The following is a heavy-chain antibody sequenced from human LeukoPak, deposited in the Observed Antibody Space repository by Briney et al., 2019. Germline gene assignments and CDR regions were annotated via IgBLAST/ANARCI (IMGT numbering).Heavy chain of an antibody. CDR2: IYTSGST. CDR1: GGSISSYY. J-gene: IGHJ4*02. CDR3: AREVLDIVVVPAGNFDY. Sequence: PSETLSLTCTGSGGSISSYYWSWIRQPAGKGLEWIGRIYTSGSTNYNPSLKSRVTMSVDTSKNQFSLKLSSVTAADTAVYYCAREVLDIVVVPAGNFDYWGQGTLVTVSS. V-gene: IGHV4-4*07. D-gene: IGHD2-2*03.